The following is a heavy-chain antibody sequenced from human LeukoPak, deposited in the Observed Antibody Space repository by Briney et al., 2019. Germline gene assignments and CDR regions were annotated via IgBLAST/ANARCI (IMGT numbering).Heavy chain of an antibody. D-gene: IGHD2/OR15-2a*01. V-gene: IGHV4-31*03. Sequence: SETLSLTCTVSGGSITSDGYLWSWIRQHPGKGLEWIGDIYYTGNTKYNPSLKSRLTISVDTSKNQFSLRLTSVTAADTAVYYCARAHLSHDAFDIWGQGTMVTVSS. CDR3: ARAHLSHDAFDI. J-gene: IGHJ3*02. CDR1: GGSITSDGYL. CDR2: IYYTGNT.